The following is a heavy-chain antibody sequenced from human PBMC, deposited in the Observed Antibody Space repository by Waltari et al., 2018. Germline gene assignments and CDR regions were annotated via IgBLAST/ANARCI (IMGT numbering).Heavy chain of an antibody. Sequence: QLQLQESGPGLVKPSETLSLTCTVSGGSISSSTLFWGWIRQPLGKGLEWIGSIYDSGTTYYNPSLKSRVTISVDTSKIQFSLKVNSVTAADTAVYYCATHPPSQLGVVLNWFDPWGQGILVTVSS. V-gene: IGHV4-39*01. CDR1: GGSISSSTLF. CDR2: IYDSGTT. D-gene: IGHD3-16*01. CDR3: ATHPPSQLGVVLNWFDP. J-gene: IGHJ5*02.